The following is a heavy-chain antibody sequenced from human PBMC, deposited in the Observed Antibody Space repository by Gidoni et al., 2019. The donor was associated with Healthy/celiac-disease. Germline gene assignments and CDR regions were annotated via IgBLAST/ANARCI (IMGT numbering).Heavy chain of an antibody. CDR1: GCTFSSDG. J-gene: IGHJ6*02. Sequence: QGQLVESGGGVVQTERAMRLSCAAYGCTFSSDGMHWVRQAPGKGLEWVSVISYDGSNKYYADSVKGRFTISRDNSKNTLYLQMNSLRAEDTAVYYCAKGGRGYGMDVWGQGTTVTVSS. CDR2: ISYDGSNK. D-gene: IGHD2-15*01. V-gene: IGHV3-30*18. CDR3: AKGGRGYGMDV.